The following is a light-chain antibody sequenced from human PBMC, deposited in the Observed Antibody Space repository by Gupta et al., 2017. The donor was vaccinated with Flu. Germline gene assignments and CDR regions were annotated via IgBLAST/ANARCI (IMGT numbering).Light chain of an antibody. CDR2: QDS. CDR1: KLGDRY. V-gene: IGLV3-1*01. Sequence: SSELTPPPSVSVSPGQTASITCSGDKLGDRYACWYQQKPGQSPVLVIYQDSKRPSGIPERFSGSNSGNTATLTISGTQAMDEADYYCQAWDSSTENVVFGGGTKLTVL. CDR3: QAWDSSTENVV. J-gene: IGLJ2*01.